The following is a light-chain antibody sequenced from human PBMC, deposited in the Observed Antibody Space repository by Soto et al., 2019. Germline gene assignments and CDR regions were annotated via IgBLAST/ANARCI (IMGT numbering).Light chain of an antibody. Sequence: ETLMTQSPATLSVSPGERATLSCRAIQSVNNNLAWYQQKLGQAPRVLIYDASNRATGIPARFSGSGSGTDFTLTISSLEPEDFAVYYCQHRSNWPRLTFGGGTRLEIK. CDR2: DAS. V-gene: IGKV3-11*01. CDR3: QHRSNWPRLT. CDR1: QSVNNN. J-gene: IGKJ5*01.